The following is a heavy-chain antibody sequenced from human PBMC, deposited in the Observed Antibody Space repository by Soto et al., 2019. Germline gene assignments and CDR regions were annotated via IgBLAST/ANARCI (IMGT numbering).Heavy chain of an antibody. J-gene: IGHJ3*01. V-gene: IGHV3-53*01. CDR1: GFTISGKKY. D-gene: IGHD1-1*01. Sequence: DVQLVESGGGLIQPGESLRLSCAAFGFTISGKKYVAWLRQAPGKGLEWVSALYDLDCSFYAASVKGRFTTSSDSSKTTVYLHMNDMRPDDTAVYYCATWNEREHSYDVWGQGTTVTVSS. CDR2: LYDLDCS. CDR3: ATWNEREHSYDV.